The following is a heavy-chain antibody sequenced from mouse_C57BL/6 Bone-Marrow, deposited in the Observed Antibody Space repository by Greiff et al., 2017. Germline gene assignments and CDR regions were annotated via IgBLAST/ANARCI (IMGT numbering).Heavy chain of an antibody. J-gene: IGHJ2*01. Sequence: QVQLQQSGAELARPGASVKLSCKASGYTFTSYGISWVKQRTGQGLEWIGEIYPRSGNTYYNEKFKGKATLTADKSSSTAYMELRSLTSEDSAVYFCARVGAYYRDFDDWGQGTTLTVSS. CDR1: GYTFTSYG. V-gene: IGHV1-81*01. CDR2: IYPRSGNT. D-gene: IGHD2-14*01. CDR3: ARVGAYYRDFDD.